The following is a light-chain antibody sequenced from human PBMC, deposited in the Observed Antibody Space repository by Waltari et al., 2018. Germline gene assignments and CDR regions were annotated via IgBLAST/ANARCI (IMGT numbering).Light chain of an antibody. Sequence: DIVVTQSPEFLAVSLGDMATIPRKSTQSVFYSSNNKSYLAWFQQKTGQPPKMLIDWASTREFGVPDRFSGSGSETDFTLTITSLQAEDVAVYYCQQYYNSPYTFGQGTKLEIK. V-gene: IGKV4-1*01. J-gene: IGKJ2*01. CDR3: QQYYNSPYT. CDR1: QSVFYSSNNKSY. CDR2: WAS.